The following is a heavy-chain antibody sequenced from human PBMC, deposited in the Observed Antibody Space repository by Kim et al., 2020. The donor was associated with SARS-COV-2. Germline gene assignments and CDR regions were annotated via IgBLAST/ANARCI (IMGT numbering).Heavy chain of an antibody. V-gene: IGHV3-21*01. CDR2: ITRSRSYI. CDR3: AKAWGRFGSGLDV. D-gene: IGHD3-10*01. Sequence: GGSLRLSCAASGFTFSTYSMNWVRQAPGKGLEWVSSITRSRSYIYYADSVKGRFTISRDDAMNSLYLQMNSLRAEDTAIYNCAKAWGRFGSGLDVWGQGT. CDR1: GFTFSTYS. J-gene: IGHJ6*01.